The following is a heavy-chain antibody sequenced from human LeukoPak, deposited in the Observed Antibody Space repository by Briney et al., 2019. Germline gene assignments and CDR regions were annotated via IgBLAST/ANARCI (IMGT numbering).Heavy chain of an antibody. D-gene: IGHD1-1*01. Sequence: ASVKVSCKASGCTFTSYAISWVRQAPGQGLEWMGGIIPIIGTANYAQKFQGRVTITADKSTSTAYMELSSLRSEDTAVYYCARRSRGSEDDGAFDIWGQGTMVTVSS. CDR3: ARRSRGSEDDGAFDI. V-gene: IGHV1-69*06. J-gene: IGHJ3*02. CDR1: GCTFTSYA. CDR2: IIPIIGTA.